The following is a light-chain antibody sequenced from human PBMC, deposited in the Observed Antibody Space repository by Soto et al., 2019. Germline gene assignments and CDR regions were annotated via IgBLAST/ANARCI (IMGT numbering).Light chain of an antibody. CDR1: QRISTY. Sequence: DIQMTQSPSSLSASVGERVTITCRASQRISTYLNWYQQKPGKAPKLLIYAASSLQSGVPSRFSGSGSGTDFTLTISSLQPEDFATYYCQQSFSTPRTFGQGTKVDI. CDR3: QQSFSTPRT. CDR2: AAS. J-gene: IGKJ1*01. V-gene: IGKV1-39*01.